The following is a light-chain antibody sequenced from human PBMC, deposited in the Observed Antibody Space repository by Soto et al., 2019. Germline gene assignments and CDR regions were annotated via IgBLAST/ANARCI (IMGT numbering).Light chain of an antibody. J-gene: IGLJ2*01. CDR1: SSDVGGYNY. V-gene: IGLV2-14*01. Sequence: QSALTQPASVSGSPGQSITISCTGTSSDVGGYNYVSWYQQHPGKAPKLMIYDVTNRPSGVSNRFSGSKSGNTASLTISGRQAEDDADYYCSSYTSSCPLVFGGGTKVTVL. CDR3: SSYTSSCPLV. CDR2: DVT.